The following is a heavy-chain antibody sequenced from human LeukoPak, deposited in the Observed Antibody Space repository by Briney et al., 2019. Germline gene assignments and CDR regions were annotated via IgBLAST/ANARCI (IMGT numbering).Heavy chain of an antibody. CDR2: ISGSGGST. CDR1: GFTFSSYA. D-gene: IGHD2-21*02. Sequence: PGGSLRLSCAASGFTFSSYAMSWVRQAPGKGLEWVPAISGSGGSTYYADSVKGRFTISRDNSKNTLYLQMNSLRAEDTDVYYCANLVVTATPLDYWGQGTLVTVSS. J-gene: IGHJ4*02. V-gene: IGHV3-23*01. CDR3: ANLVVTATPLDY.